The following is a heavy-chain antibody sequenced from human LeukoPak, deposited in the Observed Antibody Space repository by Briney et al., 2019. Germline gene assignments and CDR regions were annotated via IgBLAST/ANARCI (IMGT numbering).Heavy chain of an antibody. V-gene: IGHV3-21*01. CDR1: GFTFRSDR. CDR2: ISGGSGFI. J-gene: IGHJ4*02. CDR3: ATELAMAGTFDY. Sequence: PGGTLGLSCAAAGFTFRSDRMNWCRQAPGKELEWVSTISGGSGFIYYADSVKDRFSISRDNAKNSLYLQMSSLRPEDTAVYYCATELAMAGTFDYWGQGTLVTVSS. D-gene: IGHD6-19*01.